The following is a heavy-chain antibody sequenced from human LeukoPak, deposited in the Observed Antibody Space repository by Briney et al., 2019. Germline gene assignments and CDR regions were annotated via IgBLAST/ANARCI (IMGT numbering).Heavy chain of an antibody. CDR1: GCTFTGYY. CDR3: AREGVTTMPFDY. D-gene: IGHD4-11*01. J-gene: IGHJ4*02. Sequence: ASVKVSCKASGCTFTGYYMHWVRQAPGQGLEWMGWINPNSGGTNYAQKFQGRVTMTRDTSISTAYMELSRLRSDDTAVYYCAREGVTTMPFDYWGQGTLVTVSS. CDR2: INPNSGGT. V-gene: IGHV1-2*02.